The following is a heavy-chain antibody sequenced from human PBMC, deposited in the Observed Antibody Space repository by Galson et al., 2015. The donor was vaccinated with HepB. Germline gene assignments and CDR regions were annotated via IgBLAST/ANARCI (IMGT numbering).Heavy chain of an antibody. Sequence: SLRLSCAASGFTFSDYYMSWIRQAPGKGLEWVSYISSSSSYTNYADSVKGRFTISRDNAKNSLYLQMNSLRAEDTAVYYCARGGIPYCSSTSCYWFDPWGQGTLVTVSS. CDR1: GFTFSDYY. CDR3: ARGGIPYCSSTSCYWFDP. D-gene: IGHD2-2*01. V-gene: IGHV3-11*05. CDR2: ISSSSSYT. J-gene: IGHJ5*02.